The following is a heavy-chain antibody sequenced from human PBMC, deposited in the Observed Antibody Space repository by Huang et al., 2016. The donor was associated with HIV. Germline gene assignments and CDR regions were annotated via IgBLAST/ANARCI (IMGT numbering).Heavy chain of an antibody. CDR3: ARGQSGPSQWLASLGNYYYYMDV. CDR2: SYSSGES. Sequence: QLQLQESGPGPVKPSATLSLTCSVSGGSISGRRYCWGWIRQPPGKGLEWIGSSYSSGESHNSPALKRRFNISVETSRNQFSLKLGSVAAADTAVYYCARGQSGPSQWLASLGNYYYYMDVWGKGTTVTVSS. J-gene: IGHJ6*03. D-gene: IGHD6-19*01. V-gene: IGHV4-39*01. CDR1: GGSISGRRYC.